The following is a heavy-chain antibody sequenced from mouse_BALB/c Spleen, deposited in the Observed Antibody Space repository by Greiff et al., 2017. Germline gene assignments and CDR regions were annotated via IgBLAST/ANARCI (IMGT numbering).Heavy chain of an antibody. Sequence: QVQLQQPGAELVKPGAPVKLSCKASGYTFTSYWMNWVKPRPGRGLEWIGRIDPSDSETHYNQKFKDKATLTVDKSSSTAYIQLSSLTSEDSAVYYCSRGLINTVGYFEDWGEGTTVTVSA. D-gene: IGHD1-1*01. CDR2: IDPSDSET. J-gene: IGHJ1*01. CDR1: GYTFTSYW. V-gene: IGHV1-69*02. CDR3: SRGLINTVGYFED.